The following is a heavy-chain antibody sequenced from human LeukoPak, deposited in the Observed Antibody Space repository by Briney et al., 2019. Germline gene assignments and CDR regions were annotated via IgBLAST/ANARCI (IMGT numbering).Heavy chain of an antibody. CDR1: GFTFSSYA. D-gene: IGHD3-10*01. V-gene: IGHV3-30*04. CDR3: ARVGSPWFGELLNWFDP. CDR2: ISYDGSNK. J-gene: IGHJ5*02. Sequence: PGRSLRLSCAASGFTFSSYAMHWVRQAPGKGLEWVAVISYDGSNKYYADSVKGRFTISRDNSKNTLYLQMNSLRAEDTAVYYCARVGSPWFGELLNWFDPWGQGTPVTVSS.